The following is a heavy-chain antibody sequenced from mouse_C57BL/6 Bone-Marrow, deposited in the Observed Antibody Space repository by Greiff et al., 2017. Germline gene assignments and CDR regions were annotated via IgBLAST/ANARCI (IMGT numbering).Heavy chain of an antibody. Sequence: QVQLQQPGAELVMPGASVKLSCKASGYTFTSYWMHWVKQRPGQGLEWIGEIDPSDSYTNYNQKFKGKSTLTVDKSSSTAYMQLSSLTSEDSAVYYCARAGIHYGSSYRFDYGGQGTTLTVSS. CDR3: ARAGIHYGSSYRFDY. D-gene: IGHD1-1*01. V-gene: IGHV1-69*01. CDR2: IDPSDSYT. CDR1: GYTFTSYW. J-gene: IGHJ2*01.